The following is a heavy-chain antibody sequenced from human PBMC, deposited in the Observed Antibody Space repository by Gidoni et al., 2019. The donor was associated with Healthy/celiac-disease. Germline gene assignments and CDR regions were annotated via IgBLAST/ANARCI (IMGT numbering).Heavy chain of an antibody. V-gene: IGHV4-34*01. CDR2: INHSGST. CDR3: AGYGDYFDY. CDR1: GASFSGYY. Sequence: QVQLQQWGAGLLKPSETLSPTCAVYGASFSGYYWSWFRQPPGKGLEWIGEINHSGSTNYNPSLKSRVTISVDTCKNQFSLKLSSVTAADTAVYYCAGYGDYFDYWGQGTLVTVSS. J-gene: IGHJ4*02. D-gene: IGHD4-17*01.